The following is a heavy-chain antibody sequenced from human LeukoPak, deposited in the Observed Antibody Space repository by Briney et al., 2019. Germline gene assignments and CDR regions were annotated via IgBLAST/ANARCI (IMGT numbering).Heavy chain of an antibody. CDR2: MNPNSGNT. Sequence: ASVTVSFTASGYTFTIYDINWVRQATGQGLEWMGWMNPNSGNTGYAQKFQGRVTMTRNTSISTAYMELSSLRSEDTAVYYCARAHSYYDSSGHYSLDAFDIWGQGTMVTVSS. CDR1: GYTFTIYD. CDR3: ARAHSYYDSSGHYSLDAFDI. V-gene: IGHV1-8*01. J-gene: IGHJ3*02. D-gene: IGHD3-22*01.